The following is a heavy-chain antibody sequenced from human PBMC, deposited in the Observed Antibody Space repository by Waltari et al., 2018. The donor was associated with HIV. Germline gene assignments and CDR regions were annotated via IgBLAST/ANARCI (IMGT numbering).Heavy chain of an antibody. Sequence: QVQLQESGPGLVNPSETLSLTCPVSDYFITSVYYWGWIRQAPGKGLEWIGNIYYSGSTYYNPSLKSRVTISVDTSKNHFSLKLSSLTAADTAIYYCANLESNWGAFDIWGQGTMVTVSS. D-gene: IGHD7-27*01. CDR1: DYFITSVYY. CDR3: ANLESNWGAFDI. V-gene: IGHV4-38-2*01. CDR2: IYYSGST. J-gene: IGHJ3*02.